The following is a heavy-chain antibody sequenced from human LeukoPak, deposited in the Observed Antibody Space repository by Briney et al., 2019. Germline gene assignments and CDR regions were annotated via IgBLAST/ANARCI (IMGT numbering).Heavy chain of an antibody. CDR1: GYSNRTDNW. CDR2: IYQSVDI. J-gene: IGHJ5*02. Sequence: PSDTLSHTRLFTGYSNRTDNWCGRSRPPPGEGPEWIGYIYQSVDIYYNPSRKSRVTMSVDKSRNQFSLKLSSVTGVDTAVYCCARKPAARGWFDPWGQGTLVTVSS. D-gene: IGHD2-2*01. CDR3: ARKPAARGWFDP. V-gene: IGHV4-28*05.